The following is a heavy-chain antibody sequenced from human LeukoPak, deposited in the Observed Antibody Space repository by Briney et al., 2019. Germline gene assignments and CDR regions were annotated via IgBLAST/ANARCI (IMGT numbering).Heavy chain of an antibody. Sequence: GGSLRLSCTVSGFNFGDYAMTWFRLAPGKGLEWVGFIRSKTYGGTTEYAASVKGRFTISRDDSKGIAYLQMNSLKTEDTAVYYCTTDRGYYFDYWGQGTLVTVSS. D-gene: IGHD1-26*01. CDR2: IRSKTYGGTT. V-gene: IGHV3-49*03. CDR3: TTDRGYYFDY. J-gene: IGHJ4*02. CDR1: GFNFGDYA.